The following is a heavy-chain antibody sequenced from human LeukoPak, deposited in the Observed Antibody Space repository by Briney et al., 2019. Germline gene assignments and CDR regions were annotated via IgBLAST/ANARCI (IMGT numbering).Heavy chain of an antibody. CDR1: GGSINSYY. CDR2: VYSSGRT. J-gene: IGHJ5*02. Sequence: SGTLSLTCTVSGGSINSYYWSWIRQPAGKGLEWIGRVYSSGRTNYNPSLKSRGTISVDTSKNQFSLELSSVTAADTAVYYCARERLAMVRGVIPKEAWGWFDPWGQGTLVTVSS. D-gene: IGHD3-10*01. CDR3: ARERLAMVRGVIPKEAWGWFDP. V-gene: IGHV4-4*07.